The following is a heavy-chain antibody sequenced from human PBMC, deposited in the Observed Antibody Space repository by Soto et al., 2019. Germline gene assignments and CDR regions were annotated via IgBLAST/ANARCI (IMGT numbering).Heavy chain of an antibody. D-gene: IGHD1-26*01. Sequence: EVQLLESGGGLVRPGGSLRLSCAASGFTFSSYAMRWVRQAPVKGLEWVSAISGSGGSTYYADSVKGRFTISRDNSKNTLYPQMNSLRAEDTAVYYCARRGSGSYYDYWGQGTLVTVSS. CDR2: ISGSGGST. V-gene: IGHV3-23*01. J-gene: IGHJ4*02. CDR3: ARRGSGSYYDY. CDR1: GFTFSSYA.